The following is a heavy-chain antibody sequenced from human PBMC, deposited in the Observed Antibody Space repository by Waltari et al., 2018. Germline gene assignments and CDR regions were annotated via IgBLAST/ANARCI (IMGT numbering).Heavy chain of an antibody. Sequence: QVQLQESGPGLVKPSETLSLTCTVSGGSISSYYWSWIRQPPGKGLEWLGYIYTSGSTNYNPSLKSRVTISVDTSKNQFSLKLSSVTAADTAVYYCARDRPYCSGGSCYEGGYYYYMDVWGKGTTVTVSS. CDR3: ARDRPYCSGGSCYEGGYYYYMDV. CDR1: GGSISSYY. CDR2: IYTSGST. D-gene: IGHD2-15*01. V-gene: IGHV4-4*09. J-gene: IGHJ6*03.